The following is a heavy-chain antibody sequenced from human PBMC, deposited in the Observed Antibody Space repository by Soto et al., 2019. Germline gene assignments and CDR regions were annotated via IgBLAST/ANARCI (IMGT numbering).Heavy chain of an antibody. CDR2: VYRTGST. D-gene: IGHD6-13*01. V-gene: IGHV4-4*02. CDR3: ARVNLAAAGEFDY. Sequence: QVQLQESGPGLVKPSETLSLTCAVSSDSVSNNNWWGWVRQPPGKGLEWIGEVYRTGSTNHNPSPKCRVIVSMDKSKTHSSLRLFFVTAADTAVYDCARVNLAAAGEFDYWGQGALCTFSS. CDR1: SDSVSNNNW. J-gene: IGHJ4*02.